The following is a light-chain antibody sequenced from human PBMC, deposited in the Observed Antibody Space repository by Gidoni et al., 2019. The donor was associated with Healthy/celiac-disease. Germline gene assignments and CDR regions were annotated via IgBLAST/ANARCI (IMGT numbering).Light chain of an antibody. V-gene: IGLV7-46*01. CDR3: LLSYSGARQV. CDR2: DTS. J-gene: IGLJ3*02. Sequence: QAVVTQAPSLTVSPGGTVTLTCGSSTGAVNSGHYPYLFQQKPGQAPRTLIYDTSNNHSWTPSRFSGSLLGGKAALTLSGAQPEDEDEYYCLLSYSGARQVFGGGTKLTVL. CDR1: TGAVNSGHY.